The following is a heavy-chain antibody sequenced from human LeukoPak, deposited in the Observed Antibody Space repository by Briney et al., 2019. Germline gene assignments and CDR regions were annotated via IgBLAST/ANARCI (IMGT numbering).Heavy chain of an antibody. CDR3: ARGYNFDY. D-gene: IGHD5-18*01. Sequence: ESLSLTCTVSGGSISSGGYYWSWIRQHPGKGLEWIGYIYYSGSTNYNPSLKSRVTISVDTSKNQFSLKLSSVTAADTAVYYCARGYNFDYWGQGTLVTVSS. CDR2: IYYSGST. J-gene: IGHJ4*02. CDR1: GGSISSGGYY. V-gene: IGHV4-61*08.